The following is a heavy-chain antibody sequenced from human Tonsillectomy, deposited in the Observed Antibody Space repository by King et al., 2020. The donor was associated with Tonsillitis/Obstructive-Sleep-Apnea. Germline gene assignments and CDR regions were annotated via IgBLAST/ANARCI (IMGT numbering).Heavy chain of an antibody. Sequence: QLQESGPGLLKPSETLSLTCTVSGGSISSSSYYWGWIRQPPGKGLEWIGSIYYSGSTYYNATLKSRVSISVDTSKNQFTLKLISVTAADTAVFYCTGRRDYGGTHWYFDLWGRGTLVTVSS. J-gene: IGHJ2*01. CDR2: IYYSGST. D-gene: IGHD4-23*01. CDR3: TGRRDYGGTHWYFDL. CDR1: GGSISSSSYY. V-gene: IGHV4-39*01.